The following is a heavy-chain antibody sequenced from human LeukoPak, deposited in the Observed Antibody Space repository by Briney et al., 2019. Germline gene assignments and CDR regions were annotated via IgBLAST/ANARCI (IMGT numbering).Heavy chain of an antibody. J-gene: IGHJ4*02. D-gene: IGHD3-10*01. V-gene: IGHV4-61*02. CDR1: GGSISSGSYY. Sequence: SETLSLTCTVSGGSISSGSYYWNWIRQPAGKGPEWIGRIYTTGSTNYNPSLTGRVTISLDTSKNQFSLTLTSVTAADTAVYYCAREGPELFSSGSFAIWGQGTLVTVSS. CDR2: IYTTGST. CDR3: AREGPELFSSGSFAI.